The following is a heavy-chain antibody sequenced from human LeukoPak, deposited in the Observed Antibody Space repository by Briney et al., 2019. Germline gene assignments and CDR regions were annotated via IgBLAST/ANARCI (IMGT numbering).Heavy chain of an antibody. CDR3: ARHNNRDHIDY. CDR1: GGSISSYY. CDR2: IYYSGST. J-gene: IGHJ4*02. D-gene: IGHD1-14*01. Sequence: PSETLSLTCTVSGGSISSYYWSWIRQPPGKGLEWIGYIYYSGSTNYNPSLKSRVTISVDTSKNQFSLKLSSVTAADTAVYYCARHNNRDHIDYWGQGTLVTVSS. V-gene: IGHV4-59*08.